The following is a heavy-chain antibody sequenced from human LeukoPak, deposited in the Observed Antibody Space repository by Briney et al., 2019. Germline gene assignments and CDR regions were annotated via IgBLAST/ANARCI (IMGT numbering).Heavy chain of an antibody. V-gene: IGHV3-23*01. CDR2: ISGSGGST. CDR3: AKSGQYYDILTGYRYYFDY. Sequence: GGSLRLSCAASGFTFSSYAMSWVRQAPGKGREWVSAISGSGGSTYYADSVKGRFTISRDNSKNTLYLQMNSLRAEDTAVYYCAKSGQYYDILTGYRYYFDYWGQGTLVTVSS. J-gene: IGHJ4*02. D-gene: IGHD3-9*01. CDR1: GFTFSSYA.